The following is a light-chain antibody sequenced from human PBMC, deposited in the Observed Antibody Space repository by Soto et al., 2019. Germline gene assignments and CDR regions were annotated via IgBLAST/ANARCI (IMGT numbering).Light chain of an antibody. V-gene: IGKV3-11*01. CDR1: QSVSTS. CDR2: DAS. CDR3: QVRDVWPS. Sequence: IVLTQSPVTLALSPGERAVLSCRASQSVSTSLAWYHHKPGQAPRLFIYDASKRAPGVPARFSGSGSGTDFTLTISSLEPEDFAVYYCQVRDVWPSFGQGTKVEIK. J-gene: IGKJ1*01.